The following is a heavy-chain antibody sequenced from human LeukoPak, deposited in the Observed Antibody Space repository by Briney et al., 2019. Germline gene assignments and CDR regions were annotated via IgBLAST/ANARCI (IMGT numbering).Heavy chain of an antibody. CDR3: ARLGWLQLGYFDY. V-gene: IGHV4-39*07. D-gene: IGHD5-24*01. CDR1: GGSISSSTYY. J-gene: IGHJ4*02. CDR2: VYYSGST. Sequence: PSETLSLTCTVSGGSISSSTYYWGWIRQPPGRGLEWIMCVYYSGSTYNNPSLKSRVTISVDTSKNQFSLRLSSVTAADTAVYYCARLGWLQLGYFDYWGQGTLVTVSS.